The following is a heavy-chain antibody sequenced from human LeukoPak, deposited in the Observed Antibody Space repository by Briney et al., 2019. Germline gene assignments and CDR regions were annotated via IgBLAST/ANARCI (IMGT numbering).Heavy chain of an antibody. V-gene: IGHV2-5*05. CDR1: GFSVSTDGVG. D-gene: IGHD6-13*01. Sequence: SGPTLVKPTQTLTLTCTFSGFSVSTDGVGVGWIRQPPGKALEWLALIYWDGEKRYGPSRKSRVTITKDTSKNQAVLTMTNMDPVDTATYYCAHRQVAAAGIDYFNYWGQRTLVTVSS. J-gene: IGHJ4*02. CDR2: IYWDGEK. CDR3: AHRQVAAAGIDYFNY.